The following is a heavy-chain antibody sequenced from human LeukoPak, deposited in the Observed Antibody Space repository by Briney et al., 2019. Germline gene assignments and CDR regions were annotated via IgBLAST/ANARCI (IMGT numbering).Heavy chain of an antibody. D-gene: IGHD6-13*01. V-gene: IGHV3-23*01. Sequence: HPGGSLRLSCAASGFTFSSYDMSWVRQAPGKGLEWVSAISGSGGSTYYADSVKGRFTISRDNSKNTLYLQMNSLRAEDTAVYYCAKVEGYSSSWYDYWGQGTLVTVSS. J-gene: IGHJ4*02. CDR3: AKVEGYSSSWYDY. CDR1: GFTFSSYD. CDR2: ISGSGGST.